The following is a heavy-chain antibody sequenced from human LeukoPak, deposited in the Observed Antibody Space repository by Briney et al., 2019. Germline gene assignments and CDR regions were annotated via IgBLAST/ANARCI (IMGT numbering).Heavy chain of an antibody. CDR1: GFTFSSYA. CDR3: ARMTLYGSGTVD. J-gene: IGHJ4*02. V-gene: IGHV3-64*02. CDR2: ISSNGGST. D-gene: IGHD3-10*01. Sequence: PGGSLRLSCAASGFTFSSYAMHWVRQAPGKGLEYVSGISSNGGSTYYAGSVKGRFTISRDNSKNTVNLQMGSLRIEDTAVYRCARMTLYGSGTVDWGQGILVTVSS.